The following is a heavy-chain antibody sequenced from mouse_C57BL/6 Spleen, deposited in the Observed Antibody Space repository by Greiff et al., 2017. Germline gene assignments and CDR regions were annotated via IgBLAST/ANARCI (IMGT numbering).Heavy chain of an antibody. V-gene: IGHV1-64*01. Sequence: QVQLQQPGAELVKPGASVTLSCKASGFTFTSYWMPWVKQRPGQGLEWIGMINPNSGSTNYNEKFTSKATLTVANSSSTAYMQRISLTSEYSAVNYSAREGWYYGSSYDYWGQGTTLTVSS. J-gene: IGHJ2*01. D-gene: IGHD1-1*01. CDR3: AREGWYYGSSYDY. CDR2: INPNSGST. CDR1: GFTFTSYW.